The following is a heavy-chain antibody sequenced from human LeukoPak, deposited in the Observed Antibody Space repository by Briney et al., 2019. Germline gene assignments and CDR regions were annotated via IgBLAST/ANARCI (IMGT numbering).Heavy chain of an antibody. CDR1: GFTVITND. CDR3: ARGVEPLAANTLAY. D-gene: IGHD1-14*01. J-gene: IGHJ4*02. Sequence: GALRLSCAASGFTVITNDMSWVRQAPGKGLEWVSVLYSDGNTKYADSVQGRFTISRDNSKNTLYLEMNSLSPDDTAVYYCARGVEPLAANTLAYWGQGTLVTVSS. CDR2: LYSDGNT. V-gene: IGHV3-53*01.